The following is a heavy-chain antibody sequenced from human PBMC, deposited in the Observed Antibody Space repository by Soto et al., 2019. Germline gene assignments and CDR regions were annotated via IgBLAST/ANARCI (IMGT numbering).Heavy chain of an antibody. J-gene: IGHJ1*01. Sequence: EVQLVESGGGLVKPGGSLRLSCAASGFTFSSFSMNWVRQAPGKGLEWVSSISSSTTYIYYADSVKGRFTISRDNAKNSLYVQMKGMRADDTAVYDWARERTTYYFDRSGSSWEFQHWGQGTLVTVSS. CDR1: GFTFSSFS. CDR3: ARERTTYYFDRSGSSWEFQH. V-gene: IGHV3-21*01. D-gene: IGHD3-22*01. CDR2: ISSSTTYI.